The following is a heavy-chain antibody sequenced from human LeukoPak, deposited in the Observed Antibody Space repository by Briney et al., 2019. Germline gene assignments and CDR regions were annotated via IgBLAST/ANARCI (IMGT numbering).Heavy chain of an antibody. CDR3: ARGRGHYYDSSGYPLNYFDY. V-gene: IGHV4-34*01. D-gene: IGHD3-22*01. CDR2: INHSGGT. Sequence: SETLSLTCAVYGGSFSGYYWSWIRQPPGKGLEWIGEINHSGGTNYNPSLKSRVTISVDTSKNQFSLKLSSVTAADTAVYYCARGRGHYYDSSGYPLNYFDYWGQGTLVTVSS. CDR1: GGSFSGYY. J-gene: IGHJ4*02.